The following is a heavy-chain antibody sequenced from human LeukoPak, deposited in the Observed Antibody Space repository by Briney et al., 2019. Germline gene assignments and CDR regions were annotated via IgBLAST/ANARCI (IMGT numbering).Heavy chain of an antibody. J-gene: IGHJ3*02. V-gene: IGHV3-21*01. CDR2: ITSSSSYI. D-gene: IGHD1-26*01. CDR1: GFTFSSYN. CDR3: ARGRQNSGSYSDAFDI. Sequence: GGSLRLSCAASGFTFSSYNMNWVRQAPGKGPEWVSSITSSSSYIYYADSVKGRFTISRDNAKNSLSLQTNSLRAEDTAVYYCARGRQNSGSYSDAFDIWGQGTVVTVSS.